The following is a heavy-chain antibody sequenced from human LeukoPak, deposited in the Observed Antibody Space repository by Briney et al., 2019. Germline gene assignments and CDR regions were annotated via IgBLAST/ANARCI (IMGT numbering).Heavy chain of an antibody. CDR1: GGTFSSYA. Sequence: GASVKVSCKASGGTFSSYAISWVRQAPGQGLEWMGGIIPIFGTANYAQKFQGRVTITADESTSTAYMELSSLRSEDTAVSYCARVHLDSSGYYSTFDYWGQGTLVTVSS. CDR3: ARVHLDSSGYYSTFDY. J-gene: IGHJ4*02. V-gene: IGHV1-69*13. D-gene: IGHD3-22*01. CDR2: IIPIFGTA.